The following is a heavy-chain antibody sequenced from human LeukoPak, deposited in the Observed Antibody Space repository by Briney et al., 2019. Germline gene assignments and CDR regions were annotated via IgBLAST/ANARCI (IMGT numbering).Heavy chain of an antibody. CDR1: GYTFTSYD. J-gene: IGHJ4*02. Sequence: ASVKVSCKASGYTFTSYDINWVRQATGQGREWMGWMNPNSSNTGYAQKFQGRFTITRNTSISTAYMELSRLRSDDTAVYYCARDLLAAADYWGQGTLVTVSS. CDR2: MNPNSSNT. CDR3: ARDLLAAADY. D-gene: IGHD2-15*01. V-gene: IGHV1-8*03.